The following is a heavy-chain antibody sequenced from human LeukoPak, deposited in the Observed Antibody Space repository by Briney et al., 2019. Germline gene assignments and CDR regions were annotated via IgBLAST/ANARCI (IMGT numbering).Heavy chain of an antibody. CDR2: IKQDGSEK. CDR1: GFTFSSYW. V-gene: IGHV3-7*01. D-gene: IGHD5-24*01. CDR3: ARGRDGYTNYYYYYMDV. J-gene: IGHJ6*03. Sequence: TGGSLRLSCAASGFTFSSYWMSWVRQAPGKGLEWVANIKQDGSEKYYVDSVKGRFTISRDNAKNSLYLQMNSLRAEDTALYYCARGRDGYTNYYYYYMDVWGKGTTVTVSS.